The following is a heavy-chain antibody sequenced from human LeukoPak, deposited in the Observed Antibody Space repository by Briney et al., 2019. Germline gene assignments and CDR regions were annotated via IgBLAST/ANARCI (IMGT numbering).Heavy chain of an antibody. J-gene: IGHJ5*02. CDR1: GGSFSGYY. CDR3: ARERSVTGSVWFDP. Sequence: SETLSLTCAVYGGSFSGYYWSWIRQPPGKGLEWIGEINHSGSTNYNPSLKSRVTISVDTSKNQFSLKLSSVTAADTAVYFCARERSVTGSVWFDPWGQGTLVTVSS. V-gene: IGHV4-34*01. CDR2: INHSGST. D-gene: IGHD1-20*01.